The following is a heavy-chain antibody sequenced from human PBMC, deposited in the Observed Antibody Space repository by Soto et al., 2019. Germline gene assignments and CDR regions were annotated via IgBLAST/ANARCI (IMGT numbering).Heavy chain of an antibody. V-gene: IGHV1-69*01. J-gene: IGHJ5*02. CDR3: ARASGRGWYNWFYP. Sequence: QVQLVQSGAEVKKPGSSVKVSCKASGDTFSSYGISWVRQAPGQGLEFMGGIIPKFGTTNYAQKFRGRFTITADESESTAYMELSSLRSEDTAVYYCARASGRGWYNWFYPWCHGTLVTVSS. CDR2: IIPKFGTT. D-gene: IGHD6-19*01. CDR1: GDTFSSYG.